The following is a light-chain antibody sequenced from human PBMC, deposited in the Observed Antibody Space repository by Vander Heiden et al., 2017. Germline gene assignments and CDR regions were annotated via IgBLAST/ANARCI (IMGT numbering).Light chain of an antibody. Sequence: NFMLTQPHSASESPGKTVTISCTRSSGSIASNYVQWYQQRPCSSPTTVIYDDNQRPSGVPDRFSGSIDSSSNSASLTISGLKTEDEADYYCQSYDSSNQVFGGGTKLTVL. CDR1: SGSIASNY. CDR2: DDN. CDR3: QSYDSSNQV. J-gene: IGLJ3*02. V-gene: IGLV6-57*01.